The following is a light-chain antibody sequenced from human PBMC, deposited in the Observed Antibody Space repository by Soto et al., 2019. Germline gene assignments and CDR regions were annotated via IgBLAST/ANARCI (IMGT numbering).Light chain of an antibody. CDR2: GAS. CDR3: QQYGSSVVT. CDR1: QSVSSSY. J-gene: IGKJ1*01. V-gene: IGKV3-20*01. Sequence: EIVLTQSPGTLSLSPGERATLSCRASQSVSSSYLAWYQQKPGQAPRLLIYGASSRATGIPDRFSGSGSGTDFTLTISRLEPEDFAVYYCQQYGSSVVTFGQGTKVDI.